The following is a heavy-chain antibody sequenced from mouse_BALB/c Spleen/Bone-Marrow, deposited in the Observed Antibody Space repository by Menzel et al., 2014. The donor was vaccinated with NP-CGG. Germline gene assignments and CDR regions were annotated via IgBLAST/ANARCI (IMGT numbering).Heavy chain of an antibody. CDR1: GYTFSSYW. D-gene: IGHD2-3*01. CDR3: ASWGYDVYFYAMDY. J-gene: IGHJ4*01. CDR2: ILPGSDST. V-gene: IGHV1-9*01. Sequence: VQLQQSGAELMKPGASVKISCKATGYTFSSYWIEWVKQRPGHGLEWIGEILPGSDSTNYNEKFKGKATFTADTSSNTAYMQLSSLTSEDSAVYYCASWGYDVYFYAMDYWGQGTSVTVSS.